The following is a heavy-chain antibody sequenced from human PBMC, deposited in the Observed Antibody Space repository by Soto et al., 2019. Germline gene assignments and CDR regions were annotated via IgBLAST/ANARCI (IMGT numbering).Heavy chain of an antibody. CDR2: IIPIFGTA. CDR3: ARQTPNDSSGYPLS. CDR1: GGTFSSYA. V-gene: IGHV1-69*13. Sequence: SVKVSCKASGGTFSSYAISWVRQAPGQGLEWMGGIIPIFGTANYAQKFQGRVTITADESTSTAYMELSSLRSEDTAVYYCARQTPNDSSGYPLSWGQGXLVTVYS. J-gene: IGHJ4*02. D-gene: IGHD3-22*01.